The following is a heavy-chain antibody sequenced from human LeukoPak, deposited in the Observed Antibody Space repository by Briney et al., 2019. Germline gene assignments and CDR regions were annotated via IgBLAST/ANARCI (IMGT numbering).Heavy chain of an antibody. V-gene: IGHV4-31*03. CDR3: ARESVYYYDSSGSNAFDY. J-gene: IGHJ4*02. Sequence: PSQTLSLTCTVSGGSINSGGYYWSWIRQHPGKGLEWIGYISYSGSTYYTPSLKSRVRISVDTSKNQFSLKLNSVTGADTAVYYCARESVYYYDSSGSNAFDYWGQGTLVTVSS. D-gene: IGHD3-22*01. CDR1: GGSINSGGYY. CDR2: ISYSGST.